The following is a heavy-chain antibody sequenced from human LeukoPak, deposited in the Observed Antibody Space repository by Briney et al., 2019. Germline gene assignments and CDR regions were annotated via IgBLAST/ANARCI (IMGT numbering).Heavy chain of an antibody. CDR3: ARDTRDLYYYDSSGLVYFDY. Sequence: SETLSLTCTVSGGSISSSSYYWGWIRQPPGKGLEWIGSIYYSGSTYYNPSLKSRVTISVDTSKNQFSLKLSSVTAADTAVYYCARDTRDLYYYDSSGLVYFDYWGQGTLVTVSS. V-gene: IGHV4-39*07. CDR2: IYYSGST. D-gene: IGHD3-22*01. J-gene: IGHJ4*02. CDR1: GGSISSSSYY.